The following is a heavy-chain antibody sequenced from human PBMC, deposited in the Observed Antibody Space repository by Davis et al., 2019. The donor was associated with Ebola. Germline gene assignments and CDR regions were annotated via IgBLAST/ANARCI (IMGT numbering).Heavy chain of an antibody. Sequence: PGGSLRLSCTVSGGSISSHYWSWIRQPPGKGLEWIGYIYYSGSTNYNPSLKSRVTISVDTSKNQFSLKLSSVTAADTAVYYCARLVYSSSWLPRYYYYGMDVWGQGTTVTVSS. V-gene: IGHV4-59*11. CDR2: IYYSGST. CDR3: ARLVYSSSWLPRYYYYGMDV. D-gene: IGHD6-13*01. J-gene: IGHJ6*02. CDR1: GGSISSHY.